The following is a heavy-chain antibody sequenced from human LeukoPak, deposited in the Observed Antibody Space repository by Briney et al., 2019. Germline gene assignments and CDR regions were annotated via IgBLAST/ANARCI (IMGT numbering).Heavy chain of an antibody. CDR2: ISSSSSTI. J-gene: IGHJ4*02. CDR1: GFTFSSYS. Sequence: PGGSLRLSCAASGFTFSSYSMNWVRQAPGKGLEWVSYISSSSSTIYYADSVKGRFTISRDNAKNSLYLQMNSLRAEDTAVYYCVSFSYQHKLPYYFDYWGQGTLVTVSS. V-gene: IGHV3-48*01. CDR3: VSFSYQHKLPYYFDY. D-gene: IGHD2-2*01.